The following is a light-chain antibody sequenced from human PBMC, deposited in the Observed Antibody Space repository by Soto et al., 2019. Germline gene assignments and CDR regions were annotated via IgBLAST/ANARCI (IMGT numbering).Light chain of an antibody. Sequence: EIVLTQSPGTLSLSPGERATLSCRASQSVSSSYLAWYQQKPGQAPRLLIYGASSRATGIPDRFSGSGSGRDFILTISRLVAEDVAVYYCQQYGSTLLFTFGPGTKVDIK. CDR1: QSVSSSY. V-gene: IGKV3-20*01. CDR2: GAS. J-gene: IGKJ3*01. CDR3: QQYGSTLLFT.